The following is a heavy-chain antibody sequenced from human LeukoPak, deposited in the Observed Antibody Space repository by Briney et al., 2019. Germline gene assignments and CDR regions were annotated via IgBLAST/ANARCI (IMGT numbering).Heavy chain of an antibody. D-gene: IGHD5-18*01. V-gene: IGHV1-69*04. Sequence: GASVKVSCKAPGGTFSSYAISWVRQAPGQGLEWMRRIIPIFGIANYAQKFQGRVTITADKSTSTAYMELSSLRSEDTAVYYCAREPDTAMAYGMDVWGQGTTVTVSS. CDR2: IIPIFGIA. CDR1: GGTFSSYA. J-gene: IGHJ6*02. CDR3: AREPDTAMAYGMDV.